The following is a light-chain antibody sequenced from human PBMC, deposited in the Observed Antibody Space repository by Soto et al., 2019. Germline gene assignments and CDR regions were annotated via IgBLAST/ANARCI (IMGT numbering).Light chain of an antibody. Sequence: IVLTQSPGTLSLSPWERATLSCRASQSVSRSFLAWYQQKPGQAPRVLIYEASFRATGIPDRFSGSGSGTDFTLIISRLEPEDFAVYYCQQFEDLVWTFGQGTKVDIK. V-gene: IGKV3-20*01. J-gene: IGKJ1*01. CDR3: QQFEDLVWT. CDR1: QSVSRSF. CDR2: EAS.